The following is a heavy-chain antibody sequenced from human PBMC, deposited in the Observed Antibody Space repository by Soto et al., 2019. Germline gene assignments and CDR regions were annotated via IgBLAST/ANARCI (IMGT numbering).Heavy chain of an antibody. D-gene: IGHD2-15*01. Sequence: EVQVLDSGGGLVQPGGSLRLSCAASGFTFNNYAMNWVRQAPGKGLEWVATISATGGSTYYADSVKGRFTISRDNSKNTLYLQMNGLRVEDPAVYYWAKEILAGNFDYWGQGAKVTVSS. V-gene: IGHV3-23*01. CDR2: ISATGGST. CDR1: GFTFNNYA. CDR3: AKEILAGNFDY. J-gene: IGHJ4*02.